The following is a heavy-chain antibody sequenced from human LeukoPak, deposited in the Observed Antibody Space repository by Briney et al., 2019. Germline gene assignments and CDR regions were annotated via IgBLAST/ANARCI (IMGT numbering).Heavy chain of an antibody. Sequence: PSQTLSLTCTVSGGSISSGSYYWSWIRQPAGKGLEWIGRIYTSGSTNYNPSLKSRVTMSVDTSKNQFSLKLSSVTAADTAVYYCATLWFGDYYYYYMDVWGKGTTVTVSS. CDR1: GGSISSGSYY. J-gene: IGHJ6*03. D-gene: IGHD3-10*01. V-gene: IGHV4-61*02. CDR2: IYTSGST. CDR3: ATLWFGDYYYYYMDV.